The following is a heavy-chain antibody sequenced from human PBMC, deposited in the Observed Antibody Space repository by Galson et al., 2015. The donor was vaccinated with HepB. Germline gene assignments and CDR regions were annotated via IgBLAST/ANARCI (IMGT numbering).Heavy chain of an antibody. D-gene: IGHD3-10*01. Sequence: SVKVSCKVSGHSLSDLPMHWVRQSPGKGLEWMGGFDPEDDGTLYAPAFQDRVFMTEDTSTDTAYVEVTNLTFDDTAVYYCATRAGTYYYPPDSWGQGTLVTVSS. CDR2: FDPEDDGT. CDR3: ATRAGTYYYPPDS. CDR1: GHSLSDLP. J-gene: IGHJ4*02. V-gene: IGHV1-24*01.